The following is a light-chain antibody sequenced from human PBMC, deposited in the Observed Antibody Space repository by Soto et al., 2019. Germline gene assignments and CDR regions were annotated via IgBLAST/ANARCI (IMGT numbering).Light chain of an antibody. J-gene: IGKJ1*01. V-gene: IGKV3-20*01. CDR2: GAS. Sequence: IRVKQSPATLSLSQGERATLSCRASQSVSNYLAWYQQQPGQAPRLLIYGASNRATGIPDRFSGSGSGTDFTLTISRLEHEDFAVYYCQQYGSSGTFGQGTKV. CDR1: QSVSNY. CDR3: QQYGSSGT.